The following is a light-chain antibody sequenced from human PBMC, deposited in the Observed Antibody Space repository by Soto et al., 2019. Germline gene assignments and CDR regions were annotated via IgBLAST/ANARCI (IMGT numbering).Light chain of an antibody. J-gene: IGKJ1*01. Sequence: EIVMPQSHGTLSVSPGERATLFCRASQSVRSSLAWYQQKPGQAPRLFIYDASTRATGIPARFSGSGSGTEFTLTISSLQSEDFAVYYCQQYNSWPETFGQGTKVDI. CDR2: DAS. CDR3: QQYNSWPET. V-gene: IGKV3-15*01. CDR1: QSVRSS.